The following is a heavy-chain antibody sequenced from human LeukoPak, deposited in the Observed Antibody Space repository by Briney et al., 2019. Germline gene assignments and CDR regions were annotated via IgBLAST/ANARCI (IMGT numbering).Heavy chain of an antibody. V-gene: IGHV3-21*01. D-gene: IGHD3-3*01. J-gene: IGHJ4*02. CDR2: IGGINSDI. Sequence: GGSLRLSCAASGFPFSSYSMNWVRQAPGKGLEWVSSIGGINSDIFYADSVKGRFTISRDNAKNSVSLQMKSLRGEDTGIYYCARGFVSFAFWGQGALVTVSS. CDR3: ARGFVSFAF. CDR1: GFPFSSYS.